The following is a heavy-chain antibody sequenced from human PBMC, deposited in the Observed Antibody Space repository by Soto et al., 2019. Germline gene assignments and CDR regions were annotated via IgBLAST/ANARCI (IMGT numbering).Heavy chain of an antibody. Sequence: QVQLVQSGAEVKKPGASVKVSCKASGYTFTSYGISWVRQAPGQGLEWMGWISAYNGNTNYAQKLQGRVTMTPDTSTSTAYMELRSLRSDDTAVDYCAIRYCSGGSCYPGVNYYYYYMDVWGKGTTVTVSS. CDR1: GYTFTSYG. J-gene: IGHJ6*03. V-gene: IGHV1-18*01. CDR3: AIRYCSGGSCYPGVNYYYYYMDV. CDR2: ISAYNGNT. D-gene: IGHD2-15*01.